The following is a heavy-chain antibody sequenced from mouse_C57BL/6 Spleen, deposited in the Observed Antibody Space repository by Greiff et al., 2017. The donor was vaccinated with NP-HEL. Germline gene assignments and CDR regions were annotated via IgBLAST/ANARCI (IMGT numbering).Heavy chain of an antibody. V-gene: IGHV14-3*01. J-gene: IGHJ4*01. CDR1: GFNIKNTY. D-gene: IGHD3-2*02. Sequence: EVQLVESVAELVRPGASVKLSCTASGFNIKNTYMHWVKQRPEQGLEWIGRIDPANGNTKYAPKFQGKATITADTSSNTAYLQLSSLTSEDTAIYYCASPDSSGFYAMDYWGQGTSVTVSS. CDR3: ASPDSSGFYAMDY. CDR2: IDPANGNT.